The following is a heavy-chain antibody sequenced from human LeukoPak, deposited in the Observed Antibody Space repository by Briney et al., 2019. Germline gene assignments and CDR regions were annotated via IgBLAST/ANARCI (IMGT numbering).Heavy chain of an antibody. V-gene: IGHV1-18*01. Sequence: ASVKVSCKASGYTFTSYGISWVRQAPGQGLEWMGWISAYNGNTNYAQKFQGRVTMTTDTSTSTAHMELRSLTSDDTAVYYCARGVQQLPNRYFDYWGQGTLVTVSS. CDR3: ARGVQQLPNRYFDY. D-gene: IGHD6-13*01. J-gene: IGHJ4*02. CDR2: ISAYNGNT. CDR1: GYTFTSYG.